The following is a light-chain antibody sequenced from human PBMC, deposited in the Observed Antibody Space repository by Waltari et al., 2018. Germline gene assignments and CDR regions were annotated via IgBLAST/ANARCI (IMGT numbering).Light chain of an antibody. V-gene: IGKV3-15*01. Sequence: EIVMTQSPATLSVSPGERATLSCRASQSVNSHLAWYQQKPGQAPRLLIYGASTWATGIPARFSGSGSGTEFTLTISSLQSEDFAGYYCQQYDNWPWTFGQGTKVEIK. CDR1: QSVNSH. J-gene: IGKJ1*01. CDR2: GAS. CDR3: QQYDNWPWT.